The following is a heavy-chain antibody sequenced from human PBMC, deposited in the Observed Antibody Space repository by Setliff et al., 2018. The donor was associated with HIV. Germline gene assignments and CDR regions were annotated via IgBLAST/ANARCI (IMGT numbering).Heavy chain of an antibody. CDR3: AAMIVNYYYMDV. D-gene: IGHD3-22*01. J-gene: IGHJ6*03. V-gene: IGHV7-4-1*02. Sequence: ASVKVSCKASGYTFNIYAINWVRQAPGQGLEWMGWINTKTAYPMYARDFTGHFVFSLDTSLTTAFLQINSLKAGDTAMYYCAAMIVNYYYMDVWGKGTTVTVSS. CDR1: GYTFNIYA. CDR2: INTKTAYP.